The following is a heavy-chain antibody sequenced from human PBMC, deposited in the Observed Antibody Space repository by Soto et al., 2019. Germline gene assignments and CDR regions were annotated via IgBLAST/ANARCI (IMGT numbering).Heavy chain of an antibody. CDR3: ARWDYDFRDAFDI. J-gene: IGHJ3*02. D-gene: IGHD3-3*01. CDR1: GESFGYCY. CDR2: INHSGRT. Sequence: QVQLQQWGTGLLKPSETLSLTCGVYGESFGYCYWSWIRQPPGKGLEWIGEINHSGRTKYKSSLKSRVTISIDTSKTQFSLKKTSVTAADTAVYYCARWDYDFRDAFDIWGQGTMVTVSS. V-gene: IGHV4-34*01.